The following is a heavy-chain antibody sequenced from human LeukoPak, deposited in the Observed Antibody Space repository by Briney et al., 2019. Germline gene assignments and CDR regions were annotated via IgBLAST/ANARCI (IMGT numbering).Heavy chain of an antibody. D-gene: IGHD3-3*01. CDR3: ARDFWSGSNWFDP. V-gene: IGHV4-39*07. J-gene: IGHJ5*02. CDR2: IYYSGST. CDR1: GGSISSTSYS. Sequence: SETLSLTCNVSGGSISSTSYSWGWLRQPPGKGLEWIGSIYYSGSTYYNPSLKSRVTISADTSKNQFSLKLNSVTAADTAVYYCARDFWSGSNWFDPWGQGTLVTVSS.